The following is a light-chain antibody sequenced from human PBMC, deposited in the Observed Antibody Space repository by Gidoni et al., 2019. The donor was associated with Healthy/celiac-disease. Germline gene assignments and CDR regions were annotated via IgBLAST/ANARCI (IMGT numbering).Light chain of an antibody. CDR1: QRVLYRSNNKNY. Sequence: DIVMTQSPDSLAVSLGERATINCKSSQRVLYRSNNKNYLAWYQQKPGQPPKLLIYWASTRESGVPDRFSGSGSGTDFTLTISSLQAEDVAVYYCQQYYSTPTFGQGTKVEIK. CDR2: WAS. CDR3: QQYYSTPT. V-gene: IGKV4-1*01. J-gene: IGKJ1*01.